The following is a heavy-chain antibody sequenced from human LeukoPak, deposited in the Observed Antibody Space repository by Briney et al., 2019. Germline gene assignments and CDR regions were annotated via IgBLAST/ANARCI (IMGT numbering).Heavy chain of an antibody. J-gene: IGHJ5*02. CDR1: GGSVSSDNYY. Sequence: SETLSLTCTVSGGSVSSDNYYWSWIRQPPGKGLEWIGYIYYSGSINYNPSLDSRVTISIDMSKNQFSLKLSSVTAADTAMYYCARVWNDEEIWFDPWGQGTLVTVSS. CDR3: ARVWNDEEIWFDP. V-gene: IGHV4-61*01. CDR2: IYYSGSI. D-gene: IGHD1-1*01.